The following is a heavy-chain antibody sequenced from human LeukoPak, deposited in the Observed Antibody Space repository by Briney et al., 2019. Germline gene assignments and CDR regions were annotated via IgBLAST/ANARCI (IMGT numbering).Heavy chain of an antibody. CDR3: ARRRFGAASLWFDP. V-gene: IGHV4-59*08. D-gene: IGHD3-10*01. Sequence: SETLSLTCTIPGDSICSYYWGWIRQPPGKGLERDGYIYYSGSTNYTPSLKSRVTISVDTSKSQFSLKLSSVTAADTAVYYCARRRFGAASLWFDPWGQGTLVTVSS. CDR2: IYYSGST. CDR1: GDSICSYY. J-gene: IGHJ5*02.